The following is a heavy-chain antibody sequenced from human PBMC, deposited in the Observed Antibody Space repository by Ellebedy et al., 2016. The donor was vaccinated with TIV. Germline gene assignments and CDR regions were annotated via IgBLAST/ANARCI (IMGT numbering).Heavy chain of an antibody. Sequence: GESLKISCTASGISLSDYAMHWVRQAPGQGLEWVAVISYDGSTKFYADSLKGRFNVSRDMSKNTLHLQMNSLTTKDTAVYYCAGGQLGSDPWGQGALVTVAS. CDR1: GISLSDYA. D-gene: IGHD1-26*01. CDR2: ISYDGSTK. V-gene: IGHV3-30-3*01. CDR3: AGGQLGSDP. J-gene: IGHJ5*02.